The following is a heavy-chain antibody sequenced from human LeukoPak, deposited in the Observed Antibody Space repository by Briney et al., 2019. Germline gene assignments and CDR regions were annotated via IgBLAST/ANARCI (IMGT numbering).Heavy chain of an antibody. CDR3: ARDHSYYDFWSGYYL. J-gene: IGHJ4*02. CDR1: GGSISSYY. Sequence: SETLSLTCTVSGGSISSYYWGWIRQPPGKGLEWIGSIYYSGSTYYNPSLKSRVTTSVDTSKNQFSLKLSSVTAADTAVYYCARDHSYYDFWSGYYLWGQGTLVTVSS. V-gene: IGHV4-39*07. CDR2: IYYSGST. D-gene: IGHD3-3*01.